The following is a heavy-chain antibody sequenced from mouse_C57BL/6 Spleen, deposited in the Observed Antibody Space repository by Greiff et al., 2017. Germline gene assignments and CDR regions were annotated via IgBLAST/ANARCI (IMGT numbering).Heavy chain of an antibody. J-gene: IGHJ4*01. D-gene: IGHD3-2*02. Sequence: VQLQQPGAELVMPGASVKLSCKASGYTFTSYWMHWVKQRPGQGLEWIGESDPSDSYTNYNQKFKGSSPLTVDKSSSTAYMQRSSLTSEDYAVYYCARSDSSGYDYAMDYWGQGTSVTVSS. V-gene: IGHV1-69*01. CDR1: GYTFTSYW. CDR2: SDPSDSYT. CDR3: ARSDSSGYDYAMDY.